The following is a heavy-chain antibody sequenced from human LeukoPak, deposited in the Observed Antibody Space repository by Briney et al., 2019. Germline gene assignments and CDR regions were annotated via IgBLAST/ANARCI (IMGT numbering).Heavy chain of an antibody. CDR2: VSPGDSDT. D-gene: IGHD1-7*01. J-gene: IGHJ4*02. Sequence: GESLKISCKGSGYSFTSYWIGWVRQMPGKGLEWMGIVSPGDSDTRYSPSFQGQVAISPDKSISPAYLQWSSLKASDTAMYYCARQSITGTTASDYWGQGTLVTVSS. CDR1: GYSFTSYW. CDR3: ARQSITGTTASDY. V-gene: IGHV5-51*01.